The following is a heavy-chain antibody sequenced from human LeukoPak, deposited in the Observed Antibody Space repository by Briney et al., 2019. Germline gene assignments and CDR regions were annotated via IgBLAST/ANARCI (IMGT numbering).Heavy chain of an antibody. Sequence: ASVKVSCKVSGYTLTELSMHWVRQAPGKGLEWMGGFDPEDGETIYAQKFQGRVTMTEDTSTDTAYMELSSLRSEDTAVYYCARGRHRDRYCSSTSCYSAGGNFDYWGQGTLVTVSS. CDR3: ARGRHRDRYCSSTSCYSAGGNFDY. J-gene: IGHJ4*02. CDR2: FDPEDGET. CDR1: GYTLTELS. D-gene: IGHD2-2*02. V-gene: IGHV1-24*01.